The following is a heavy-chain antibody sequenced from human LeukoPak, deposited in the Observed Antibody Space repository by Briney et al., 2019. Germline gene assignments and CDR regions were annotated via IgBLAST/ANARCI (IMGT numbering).Heavy chain of an antibody. J-gene: IGHJ3*02. CDR3: ARDLYSSSWNAFDI. D-gene: IGHD6-13*01. CDR1: GGSISSYY. V-gene: IGHV4-59*01. CDR2: IYYSGST. Sequence: SETLSLTCTVSGGSISSYYWSWIRQPPGKGLEWIGYIYYSGSTNYNPSLKSRVTISVDTSKNQFSLKLSSVTAADTAVYYCARDLYSSSWNAFDIWGQGTMVTVSS.